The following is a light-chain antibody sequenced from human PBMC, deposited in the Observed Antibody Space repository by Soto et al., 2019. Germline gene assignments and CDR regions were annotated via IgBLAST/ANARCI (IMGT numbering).Light chain of an antibody. V-gene: IGKV1-39*01. Sequence: IQMTQSPSSLSASVGDRVTITCQASQDISNYLNWYQQKPGKAPKLLIYDASNLETGVPSRFSGSGSGTDFTLTISSLQPEDFATYYCQQSYSTPLTFGGGTKVDI. CDR2: DAS. CDR1: QDISNY. CDR3: QQSYSTPLT. J-gene: IGKJ4*01.